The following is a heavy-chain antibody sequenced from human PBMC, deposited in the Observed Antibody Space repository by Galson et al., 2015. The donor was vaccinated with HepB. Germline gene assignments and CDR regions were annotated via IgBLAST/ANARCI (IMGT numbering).Heavy chain of an antibody. CDR1: GYTFTSYY. D-gene: IGHD3-16*01. CDR2: INPSGGST. CDR3: ASSPGGNDAFDI. J-gene: IGHJ3*02. Sequence: SVKVSCKASGYTFTSYYMHWVRQAPGQGLEWMGIINPSGGSTSYAQKFQGRVTMTRDTSTSTVYMELSSLRSEDTAVYYCASSPGGNDAFDIWGQGTMVTVSS. V-gene: IGHV1-46*01.